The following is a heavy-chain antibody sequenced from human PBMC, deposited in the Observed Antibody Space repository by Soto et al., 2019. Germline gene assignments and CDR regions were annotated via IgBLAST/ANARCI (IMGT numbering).Heavy chain of an antibody. CDR3: ARRGPVTGLAY. V-gene: IGHV3-74*01. CDR1: GFTFSSYW. J-gene: IGHJ4*02. CDR2: INTDESST. D-gene: IGHD1-20*01. Sequence: EVQLVESGGGLVQPGGSLRLSCAASGFTFSSYWMHWVRQAPGKGLVWVSRINTDESSTTYADSVKGRFSISRDNAKNTLYLQLNILRAEDTAVYYCARRGPVTGLAYWGKGTLVTVS.